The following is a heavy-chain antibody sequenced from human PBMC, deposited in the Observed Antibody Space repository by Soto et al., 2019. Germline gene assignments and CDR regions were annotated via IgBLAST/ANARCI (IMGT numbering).Heavy chain of an antibody. CDR2: IIPIFGTA. J-gene: IGHJ6*02. D-gene: IGHD2-15*01. CDR3: AREHCSGGSCYSGGYYYYYGMDV. CDR1: GGTFSSYA. V-gene: IGHV1-69*13. Sequence: SVKVSCKASGGTFSSYAISWVRQAPGQGLEWMGGIIPIFGTAIYAQKFQGRVTITADESTSTAYMELSSLRSEDTAVYYCAREHCSGGSCYSGGYYYYYGMDVWGQGTTVTVSS.